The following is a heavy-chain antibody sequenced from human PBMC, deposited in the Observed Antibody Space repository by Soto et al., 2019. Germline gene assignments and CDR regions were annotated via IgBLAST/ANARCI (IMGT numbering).Heavy chain of an antibody. CDR3: ARVSPYYFDY. CDR2: IYYSGST. V-gene: IGHV4-39*07. J-gene: IGHJ4*02. CDR1: GGSISSSSYY. Sequence: SETLSLTCTVSGGSISSSSYYWGWIRQPPGKGLEWIGSIYYSGSTYYNPSLKSRVTISVDTSKNQFSMKLSSVTVADTAVYYCARVSPYYFDYWGQGTLVTVSS.